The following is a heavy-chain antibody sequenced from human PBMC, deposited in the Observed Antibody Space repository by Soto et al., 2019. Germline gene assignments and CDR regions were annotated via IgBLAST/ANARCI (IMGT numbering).Heavy chain of an antibody. D-gene: IGHD2-15*01. V-gene: IGHV3-74*01. J-gene: IGHJ5*02. Sequence: GGSLRLSGTASGFSFSDHWMHWIRQAPGKGAGWVSRIKNDGSSTKYADCVKDRFTISSDHANDTLYLQLNSLGAEDTPVSYCARDRADMVTDYHPMFDLWGPGA. CDR1: GFSFSDHW. CDR2: IKNDGSST. CDR3: ARDRADMVTDYHPMFDL.